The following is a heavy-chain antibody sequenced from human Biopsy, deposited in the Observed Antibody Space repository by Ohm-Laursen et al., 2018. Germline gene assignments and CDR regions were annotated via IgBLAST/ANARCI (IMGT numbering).Heavy chain of an antibody. CDR3: VRLNRRGNIIFFDY. J-gene: IGHJ4*02. V-gene: IGHV4-59*08. CDR1: GGSITADF. Sequence: GTLSLTCAVSGGSITADFWTWIRQTPGERLEWIGYRFHSGSPMYNPSLKSRVTISVDTSKSQFSLKLTSVTAADTAVYYCVRLNRRGNIIFFDYWGRGTLVTVSS. CDR2: RFHSGSP. D-gene: IGHD3/OR15-3a*01.